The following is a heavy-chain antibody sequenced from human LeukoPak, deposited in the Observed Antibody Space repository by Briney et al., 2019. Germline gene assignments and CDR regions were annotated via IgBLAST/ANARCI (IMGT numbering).Heavy chain of an antibody. CDR2: ISSSGTAK. CDR3: VRGGYYDSRDAFHV. V-gene: IGHV3-21*01. CDR1: GFMFSSYT. Sequence: GGSLRLSCAASGFMFSSYTMTWARQPPGKGQEWVSSISSSGTAKYYADSLKGRFTISRDNGKKSLYLQMNSLRAEDTAVYYCVRGGYYDSRDAFHVWGQGTVVTVSS. D-gene: IGHD3-22*01. J-gene: IGHJ3*01.